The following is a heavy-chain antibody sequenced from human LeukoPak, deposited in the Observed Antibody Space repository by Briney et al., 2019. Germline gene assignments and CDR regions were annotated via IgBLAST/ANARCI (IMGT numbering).Heavy chain of an antibody. CDR2: LYYSGSP. CDR1: GGSISSYY. Sequence: SETLSLTCTVSGGSISSYYWSWIRQPPGKGLEWIGSLYYSGSPNSNPSLKSRVTMSIDTSKNQFSLRLTSVTAADTALYFCARGGPRWLDPWGQGTQVIVPS. V-gene: IGHV4-59*01. D-gene: IGHD3-16*01. J-gene: IGHJ5*02. CDR3: ARGGPRWLDP.